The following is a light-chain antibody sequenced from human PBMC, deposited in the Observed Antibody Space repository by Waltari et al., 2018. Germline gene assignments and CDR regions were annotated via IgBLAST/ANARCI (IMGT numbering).Light chain of an antibody. V-gene: IGKV2-30*02. J-gene: IGKJ1*01. CDR2: KVS. CDR3: MQATHWPLT. Sequence: DVVMTQSELSLPVTVGSPASISCRSTQSHVHSDGKTNLNWFQQRPAQSPRSLIYKVSNRDSGVPERISGSRSGTDVTLKISRVEAEDVGVYYCMQATHWPLTFGQGTKVEIK. CDR1: QSHVHSDGKTN.